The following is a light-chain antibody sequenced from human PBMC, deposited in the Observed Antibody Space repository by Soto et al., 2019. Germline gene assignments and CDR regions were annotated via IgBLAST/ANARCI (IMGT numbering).Light chain of an antibody. Sequence: DIVMTQSPLSLPVTPVEPASISCRSIQSLLHSNGYNYLDWYLQKPGQSPQLLIYLGSNRASGVPDRFSGSGSGTDFTLKISRVEAEDVGVYYCMQALQTPRIFGQGTRLEI. CDR2: LGS. CDR3: MQALQTPRI. J-gene: IGKJ5*01. CDR1: QSLLHSNGYNY. V-gene: IGKV2-28*01.